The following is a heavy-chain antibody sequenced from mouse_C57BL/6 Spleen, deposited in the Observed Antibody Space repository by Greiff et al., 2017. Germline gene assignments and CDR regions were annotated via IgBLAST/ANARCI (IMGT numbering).Heavy chain of an antibody. J-gene: IGHJ3*01. V-gene: IGHV10-1*01. CDR3: VRQGYYGSSYVAY. CDR1: GFSFNTYA. D-gene: IGHD1-1*01. CDR2: IRSKSNNYAT. Sequence: EVQLVESGGGLVQPKGSLKLSCAASGFSFNTYAMNWVRQAPGKGLEWVARIRSKSNNYATYYADSVKDRFTISRDDSESMLYLQMNNLKTEDTAMYYCVRQGYYGSSYVAYWGQGTLVTVSA.